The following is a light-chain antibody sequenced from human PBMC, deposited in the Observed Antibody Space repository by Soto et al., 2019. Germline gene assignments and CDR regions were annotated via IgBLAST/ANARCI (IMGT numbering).Light chain of an antibody. V-gene: IGLV1-40*01. Sequence: QAVVTQPPSVSGAPGQRVTISCTGDSSNIGAGYDVHWYQQLPGTAPKLLIYVNINRPSGVPDRFSASRSDSSASLAITGLQAEDEADYYCQSYDSSLRVLFGGGTKVTVL. CDR3: QSYDSSLRVL. J-gene: IGLJ2*01. CDR2: VNI. CDR1: SSNIGAGYD.